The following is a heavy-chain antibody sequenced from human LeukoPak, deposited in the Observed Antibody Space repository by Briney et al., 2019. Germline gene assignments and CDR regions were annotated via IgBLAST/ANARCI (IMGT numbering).Heavy chain of an antibody. CDR2: SYSDSNT. Sequence: GGSLRLSCTASGFTVSNNYMSWVRQAPGKGLEWVSISYSDSNTNYADSVKGRFTISRDTSQNTLSLQMKSLRAEDTAVYYCVRKNRDFNAAFDIWRQGTVVTVSS. CDR1: GFTVSNNY. D-gene: IGHD1-14*01. J-gene: IGHJ3*02. V-gene: IGHV3-53*01. CDR3: VRKNRDFNAAFDI.